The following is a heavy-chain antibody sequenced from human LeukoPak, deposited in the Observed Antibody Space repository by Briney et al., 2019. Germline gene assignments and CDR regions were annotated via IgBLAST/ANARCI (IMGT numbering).Heavy chain of an antibody. CDR2: INSDGSST. V-gene: IGHV3-74*01. CDR1: GCTFSSYW. CDR3: ARDRAMVWGVMDYYYGMDV. Sequence: GGSLRLSCAASGCTFSSYWLHWVRQAPGKGLVWVSRINSDGSSTSYADSVKGRFTISRDNAKNTLYLQMNSLRAEDTAVYYCARDRAMVWGVMDYYYGMDVWGQGTTVTVSS. D-gene: IGHD3-10*01. J-gene: IGHJ6*02.